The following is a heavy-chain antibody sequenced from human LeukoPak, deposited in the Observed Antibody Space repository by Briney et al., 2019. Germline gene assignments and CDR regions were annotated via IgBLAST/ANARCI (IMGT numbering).Heavy chain of an antibody. D-gene: IGHD5-18*01. CDR1: GDSFNRFA. CDR2: IMPTLGIT. V-gene: IGHV1-69*04. Sequence: ASVKVSCKPSGDSFNRFAVNWVRQAPGQGLEWMGRIMPTLGITNYAKEFQARVTITADISPSAAYMELNNLTSLDTAVYYCARGHTDSIHYWGQGTQVTVSS. J-gene: IGHJ4*02. CDR3: ARGHTDSIHY.